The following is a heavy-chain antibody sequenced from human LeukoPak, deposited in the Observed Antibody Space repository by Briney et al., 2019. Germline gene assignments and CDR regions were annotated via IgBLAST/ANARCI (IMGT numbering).Heavy chain of an antibody. Sequence: SETLSLTCTVSGGSISSYSWTWIRQPAGKGLEWIGRIHTSGSTNYNPSLKSRVTMSVDTSKNQFSLKLSSVTAADTAIYYCAARYDSTGRKTWGQGTLVIVSS. CDR3: AARYDSTGRKT. D-gene: IGHD3-22*01. V-gene: IGHV4-4*07. J-gene: IGHJ5*02. CDR1: GGSISSYS. CDR2: IHTSGST.